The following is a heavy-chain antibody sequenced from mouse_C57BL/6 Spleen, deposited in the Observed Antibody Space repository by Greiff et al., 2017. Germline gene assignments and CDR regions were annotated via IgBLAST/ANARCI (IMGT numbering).Heavy chain of an antibody. CDR3: ARGEYYEHDCGYYDV. Sequence: VQLQQSGTELVKPGASVKLSCKASGYTFTSYWMHWVKQRPGQGLEWIGNINPRSGGTDYNEKFKRKATLTADKSSSTAYMQLSSLTSEDSAVYYCARGEYYEHDCGYYDVWGTGTTVTVSS. D-gene: IGHD2-4*01. V-gene: IGHV1-53*01. CDR2: INPRSGGT. CDR1: GYTFTSYW. J-gene: IGHJ1*03.